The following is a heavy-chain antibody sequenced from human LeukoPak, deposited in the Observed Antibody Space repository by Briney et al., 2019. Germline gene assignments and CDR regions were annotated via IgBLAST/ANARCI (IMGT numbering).Heavy chain of an antibody. CDR1: GGSISSSSYY. CDR3: ARAGTNLGDYDY. Sequence: PSETLSLTCTVSGGSISSSSYYWGWVRQPPGKGLEWIGSIYYPGSTYYNPSLKSQVTISVDTSKNQFSLKLSSVTAADTAVYYCARAGTNLGDYDYWGQGTLVTVSS. CDR2: IYYPGST. V-gene: IGHV4-39*01. D-gene: IGHD4-17*01. J-gene: IGHJ4*02.